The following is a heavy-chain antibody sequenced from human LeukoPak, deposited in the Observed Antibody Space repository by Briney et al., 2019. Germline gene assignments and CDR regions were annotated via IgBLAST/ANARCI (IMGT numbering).Heavy chain of an antibody. Sequence: GGSLRLSCVASGFTFCNYAMHWVRQAPGKGLEWVAVISYDGSNKYYADSVKGRFTISGDNSKNTLYLQMNSLRAEDTAVYYCARGTSDYYDSSGYYPPDQGGYWGQGTLVTVSS. D-gene: IGHD3-22*01. CDR1: GFTFCNYA. CDR3: ARGTSDYYDSSGYYPPDQGGY. CDR2: ISYDGSNK. V-gene: IGHV3-30-3*01. J-gene: IGHJ4*02.